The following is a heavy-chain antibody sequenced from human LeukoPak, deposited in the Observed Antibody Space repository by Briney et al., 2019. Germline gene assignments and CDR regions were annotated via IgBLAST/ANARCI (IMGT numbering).Heavy chain of an antibody. Sequence: ETLSLXCIVSXGSISSISSNNYHWGWIRQPPGKGLEWIGEINHSGSTNYNPSLKSRVPISVDTSKNQFSLKLSSVTAADTAVYYCARRQKWELLSSWGQGTLVTVSS. CDR3: ARRQKWELLSS. D-gene: IGHD1-26*01. V-gene: IGHV4-39*07. CDR2: INHSGST. CDR1: XGSISSISSNNYH. J-gene: IGHJ4*02.